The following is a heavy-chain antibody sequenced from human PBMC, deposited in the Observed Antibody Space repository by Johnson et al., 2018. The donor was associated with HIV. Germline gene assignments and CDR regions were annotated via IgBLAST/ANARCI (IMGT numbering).Heavy chain of an antibody. CDR1: GFTVSTNY. Sequence: VQLVESGGGLIQPGGSLRLSCAASGFTVSTNYMTWVRQAPGKGLVWVSRTNSDGSSTTYADSVKGRFTISRDKAKNTLHLQMNSLRVEDTAVYYCAKDVAFRDDAFDIWGQGTMVTVSS. V-gene: IGHV3-74*01. CDR3: AKDVAFRDDAFDI. D-gene: IGHD2-21*01. CDR2: TNSDGSST. J-gene: IGHJ3*02.